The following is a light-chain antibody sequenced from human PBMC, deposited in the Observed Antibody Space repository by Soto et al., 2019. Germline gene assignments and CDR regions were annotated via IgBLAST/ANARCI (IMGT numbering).Light chain of an antibody. Sequence: DIVMPQAPLSLPVTPGEPASLSCRSSPSLLNRNGYNCLEWYLQTPGQSPQLLIYLGSNRASGVPDRFSGSGSGTDFTLKISRVEAEDVGVYFCMQSLQTPLTFGRGTKVEIE. J-gene: IGKJ1*01. CDR3: MQSLQTPLT. CDR2: LGS. CDR1: PSLLNRNGYNC. V-gene: IGKV2-28*01.